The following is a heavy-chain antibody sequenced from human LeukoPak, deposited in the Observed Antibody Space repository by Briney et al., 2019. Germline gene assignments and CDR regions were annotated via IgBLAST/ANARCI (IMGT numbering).Heavy chain of an antibody. CDR2: IKTDGSTT. D-gene: IGHD3-22*01. V-gene: IGHV3-74*01. Sequence: GGSLRLSCAASGFTFSSYWMHWVRQAPGKGLVWVSRIKTDGSTTSYADSVRGRSTISRDNAKSTLYLQMNSLRGEDTAVYYCARPGVYSDSGALFPVGFDYWGQGTQVTVSA. CDR1: GFTFSSYW. CDR3: ARPGVYSDSGALFPVGFDY. J-gene: IGHJ4*02.